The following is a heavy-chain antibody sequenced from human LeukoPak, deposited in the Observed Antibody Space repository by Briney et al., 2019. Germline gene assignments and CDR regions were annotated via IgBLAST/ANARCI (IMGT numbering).Heavy chain of an antibody. CDR3: AREGPIAAAGTLFDY. V-gene: IGHV3-7*01. J-gene: IGHJ4*02. CDR2: INHNGNVN. Sequence: GGSLRLSCAASGFTFSSYWMNWARQAPGKGLEWVASINHNGNVNYYVDSVKGRFTISRDNSKNTLYLQMNSLRAEDTAVYYCAREGPIAAAGTLFDYWGQGTLVTVSS. CDR1: GFTFSSYW. D-gene: IGHD6-13*01.